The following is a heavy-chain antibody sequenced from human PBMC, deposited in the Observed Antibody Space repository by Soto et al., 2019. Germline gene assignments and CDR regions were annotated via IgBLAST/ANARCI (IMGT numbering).Heavy chain of an antibody. CDR1: GGSISSYY. CDR3: ARHMVAAAGPTDFDI. V-gene: IGHV4-59*08. CDR2: IYYSGST. D-gene: IGHD6-13*01. J-gene: IGHJ4*02. Sequence: ETLSLTCTVSGGSISSYYWSWIRQPPGKGLEWIGYIYYSGSTNYNPSLKSRVTISVDTSKNQFSLKLSSVTAADTAVYYCARHMVAAAGPTDFDIWGQETLVTVSS.